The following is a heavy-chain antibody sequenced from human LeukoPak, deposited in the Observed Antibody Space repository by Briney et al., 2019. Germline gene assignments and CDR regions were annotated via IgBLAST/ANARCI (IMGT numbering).Heavy chain of an antibody. CDR3: ARKDSSGYRS. Sequence: ASVKVSCKASGYTFTGYYMHWVRRAPGQGLEWMGIINPSGGSTSYAQKFQGRVTMTRDTSTSTVYMELSSLRSEDTAVYYCARKDSSGYRSWGQGTLVTVSS. J-gene: IGHJ4*02. CDR2: INPSGGST. D-gene: IGHD3-22*01. CDR1: GYTFTGYY. V-gene: IGHV1-46*01.